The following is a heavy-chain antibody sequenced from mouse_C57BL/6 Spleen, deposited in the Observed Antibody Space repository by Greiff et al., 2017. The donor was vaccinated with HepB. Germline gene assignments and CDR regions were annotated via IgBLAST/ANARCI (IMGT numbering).Heavy chain of an antibody. CDR2: IDPSDSYT. J-gene: IGHJ3*01. D-gene: IGHD2-12*01. CDR3: ARVLYQPGWFAG. V-gene: IGHV1-69*01. Sequence: VQLQQPGAELVMPGASVKLSCKASGYTFTSYWMHWVKQRPGQGLEWIGEIDPSDSYTNYNQKFKGKSTLTVDKSSSTAYMQLSSLTSEDAAVYYSARVLYQPGWFAGWGQGTTVTVS. CDR1: GYTFTSYW.